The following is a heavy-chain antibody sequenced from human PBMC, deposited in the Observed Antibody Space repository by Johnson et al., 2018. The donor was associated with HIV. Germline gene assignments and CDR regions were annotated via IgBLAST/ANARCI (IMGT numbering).Heavy chain of an antibody. CDR2: VSNDGNNK. CDR1: GFTFNSYA. Sequence: QVQLVESGGGVVQPGGSLRLSCAASGFTFNSYAMHWVRQAPGTGLEWVAVVSNDGNNKYYADSVKGRFTISRDNAKNSLYLQMNSLRAEDTAVYYCARDRGGPVRDDAFDIWGQGTMVTVSS. J-gene: IGHJ3*02. D-gene: IGHD3-10*01. V-gene: IGHV3-30*04. CDR3: ARDRGGPVRDDAFDI.